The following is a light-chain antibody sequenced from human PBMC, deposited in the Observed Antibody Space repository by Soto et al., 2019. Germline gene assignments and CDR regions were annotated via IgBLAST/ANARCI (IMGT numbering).Light chain of an antibody. J-gene: IGLJ2*01. CDR1: SPNIGAGYD. CDR2: GNS. Sequence: QSVLTQPPAVSGAPGQRVTISCTGSSPNIGAGYDVHWYLQLPGTAPKLLIYGNSNRPSGVPDRFSGSKSGTSASLAITGLQAEEEADYYCQSYDSSLSGSVVFGGGTKLTVL. V-gene: IGLV1-40*01. CDR3: QSYDSSLSGSVV.